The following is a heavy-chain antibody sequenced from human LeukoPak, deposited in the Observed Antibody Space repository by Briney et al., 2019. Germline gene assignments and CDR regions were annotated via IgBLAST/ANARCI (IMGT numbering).Heavy chain of an antibody. D-gene: IGHD2-21*01. J-gene: IGHJ4*02. CDR1: GFTFSSYA. CDR2: ISSDGSNK. Sequence: PGGSLRLSCAASGFTFSSYAMHWVRQAPGKGLEWVAVISSDGSNKYYADSMKGRFTISRDNSKNTLYLQMNSLRAEDTAVYYCANGETPDYWGQGTLVTVSS. V-gene: IGHV3-30*04. CDR3: ANGETPDY.